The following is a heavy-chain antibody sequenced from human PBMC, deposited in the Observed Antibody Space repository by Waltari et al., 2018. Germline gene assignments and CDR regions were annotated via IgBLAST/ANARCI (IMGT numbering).Heavy chain of an antibody. CDR3: ASLHMDV. V-gene: IGHV3-21*01. J-gene: IGHJ6*03. Sequence: EVQLVESGGGLVKPGGSLRLSGFASGFTFSTSRMNWVRQAQGKGLEWVSTISSGSNFIYDADSVKGRFTISRDNAKNSLYLQMNSLRVEDTAVYYCASLHMDVWGKGTTVTVSS. CDR1: GFTFSTSR. CDR2: ISSGSNFI.